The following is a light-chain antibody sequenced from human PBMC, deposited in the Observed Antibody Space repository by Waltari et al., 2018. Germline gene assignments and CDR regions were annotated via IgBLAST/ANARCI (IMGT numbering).Light chain of an antibody. CDR3: SSFTTSSTQV. J-gene: IGLJ1*01. CDR1: SSDVGAYDY. V-gene: IGLV2-14*01. CDR2: EVS. Sequence: QSALIQPASVSGSPGHSITISCTGTSSDVGAYDYVSWYQQYPGKAPKLMIFEVSNRPSGASIRFSGSKSGNTASLTISGLLPEDEADYYCSSFTTSSTQVFGTGTKVTVL.